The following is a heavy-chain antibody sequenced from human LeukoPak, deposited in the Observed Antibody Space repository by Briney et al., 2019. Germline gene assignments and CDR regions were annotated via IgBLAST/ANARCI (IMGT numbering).Heavy chain of an antibody. J-gene: IGHJ5*02. Sequence: GGSLRLSCAASGFTFSGSAMHWVRQASGKGLEWVGRIRSKANSYATAYAASVKGRLTIYRDDSKNTAYLQMNSLKTEDTAVYYCTSGYSSGQFNPWGQGTLVTVSS. D-gene: IGHD6-19*01. V-gene: IGHV3-73*01. CDR1: GFTFSGSA. CDR3: TSGYSSGQFNP. CDR2: IRSKANSYAT.